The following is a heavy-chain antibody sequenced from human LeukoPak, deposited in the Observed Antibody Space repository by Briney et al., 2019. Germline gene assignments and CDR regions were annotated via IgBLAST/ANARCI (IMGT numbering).Heavy chain of an antibody. CDR3: ARTYYFDY. CDR2: INHSGST. J-gene: IGHJ4*02. CDR1: GGSFSGYY. V-gene: IGHV4-34*01. Sequence: SETLSLTCAVYGGSFSGYYWIWIRQPPGKGLEWIGEINHSGSTNYNPSLKSRVTISVDTSKSQFSLKLSSVTAADTAVYYCARTYYFDYWGQGTLVTVSS.